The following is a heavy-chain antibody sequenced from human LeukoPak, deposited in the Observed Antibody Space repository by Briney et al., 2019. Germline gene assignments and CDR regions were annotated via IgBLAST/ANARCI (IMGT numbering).Heavy chain of an antibody. Sequence: GGSLRLSCAASGFTFSYYWMHWVRQAPGKGLVWVSFIYSDNTHYSDSVKGRFTISRDNSKNTLYLQMNSLRAEDTAVYYCARRAGAYSHPYDYWGQGTLVTVSS. CDR1: GFTFSYYW. D-gene: IGHD4/OR15-4a*01. J-gene: IGHJ4*02. CDR3: ARRAGAYSHPYDY. V-gene: IGHV3-53*01. CDR2: IYSDNT.